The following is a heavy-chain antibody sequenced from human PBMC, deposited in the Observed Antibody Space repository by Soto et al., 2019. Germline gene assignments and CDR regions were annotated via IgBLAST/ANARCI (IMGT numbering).Heavy chain of an antibody. V-gene: IGHV3-30*18. J-gene: IGHJ4*02. Sequence: QVQLVESGGGVVQPGRSLRLSCAASGFTFSSYGMHWVREAPGKGLEWVAVISYDGSNKYYADSVKGRFTISRDNSKNTLYLQMNSLRAEDTAVYYYAKDEASGYDFDYWGQGTLVPVSS. CDR1: GFTFSSYG. CDR3: AKDEASGYDFDY. CDR2: ISYDGSNK. D-gene: IGHD5-12*01.